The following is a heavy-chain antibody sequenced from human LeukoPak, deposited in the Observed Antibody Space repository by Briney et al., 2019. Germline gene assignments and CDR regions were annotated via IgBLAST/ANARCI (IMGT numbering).Heavy chain of an antibody. J-gene: IGHJ4*02. CDR2: ISSSGSTI. Sequence: AGGSQRLSCAASGFTVSSNYMSWIRQAPGKGLEWVSYISSSGSTIYYADSVKGRFTISRDNAKNSLYLQMNSLRAEDTAVYYCARDQSPYYYDSSGYYGYWGQGTLVTVSS. CDR1: GFTVSSNY. CDR3: ARDQSPYYYDSSGYYGY. D-gene: IGHD3-22*01. V-gene: IGHV3-11*04.